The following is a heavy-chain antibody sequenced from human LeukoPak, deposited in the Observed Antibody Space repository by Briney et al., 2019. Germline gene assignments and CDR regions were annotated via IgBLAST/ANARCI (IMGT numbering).Heavy chain of an antibody. J-gene: IGHJ4*02. CDR1: GFTFGDYA. Sequence: PGGSLRLSCTASGFTFGDYAMSWVRQAPGKGLEWVGFIRSKAYGGTREYAAYVKGKFTISRDDSNSIAYLQMNSPKTEDTAVYYCTRDGYGDYGDHDYWGQGTLVTVSS. CDR2: IRSKAYGGTR. CDR3: TRDGYGDYGDHDY. V-gene: IGHV3-49*04. D-gene: IGHD4-17*01.